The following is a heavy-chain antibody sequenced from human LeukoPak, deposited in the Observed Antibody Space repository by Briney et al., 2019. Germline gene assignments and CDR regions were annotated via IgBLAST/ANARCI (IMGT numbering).Heavy chain of an antibody. V-gene: IGHV3-48*01. J-gene: IGHJ4*02. D-gene: IGHD1-1*01. CDR2: ISPSSGTI. CDR1: GFPLSSYS. CDR3: VRVKGTYFDY. Sequence: GGSLRLSCVASGFPLSSYSINWIRQAPGKGLEWVSYISPSSGTIYYLDSVQGRFTVSRDNDRNSLFLQIDSPTAEDTAVYFCVRVKGTYFDYWGQGALVTVSS.